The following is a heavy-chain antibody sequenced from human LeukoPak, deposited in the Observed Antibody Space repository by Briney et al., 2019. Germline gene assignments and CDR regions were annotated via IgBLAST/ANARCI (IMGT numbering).Heavy chain of an antibody. CDR1: GFTFNNYG. CDR3: ARGESSGWYGYYGMDV. D-gene: IGHD6-19*01. CDR2: IWHDGSNK. Sequence: GSLRLSCAASGFTFNNYGMHWVRQAPGKGLEWVAVIWHDGSNKFYADSVKGRFTISRDSSKNTLYVQMNSLRDEDTAVYYCARGESSGWYGYYGMDVWGQGTTVTVSS. V-gene: IGHV3-33*01. J-gene: IGHJ6*02.